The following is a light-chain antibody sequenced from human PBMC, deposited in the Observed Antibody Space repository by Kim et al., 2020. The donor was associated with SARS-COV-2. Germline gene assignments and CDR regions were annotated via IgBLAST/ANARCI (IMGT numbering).Light chain of an antibody. J-gene: IGLJ3*02. Sequence: SPGKTARLTCSGDALPKQYAYWFQQKPGQAPVVVIYEDTERPTGIPERFSGSTSGTTVTLTISGVQAEDEADYYCQSADSSDTFWVFGGGTQLTVL. CDR2: EDT. CDR1: ALPKQY. V-gene: IGLV3-25*03. CDR3: QSADSSDTFWV.